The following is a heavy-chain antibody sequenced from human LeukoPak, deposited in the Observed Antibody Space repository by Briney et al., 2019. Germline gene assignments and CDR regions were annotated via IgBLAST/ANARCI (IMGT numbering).Heavy chain of an antibody. J-gene: IGHJ6*03. CDR1: GYSFTSYG. Sequence: ASVKVSCKASGYSFTSYGISWVRQAPGQGLEWMGWISAYDGNTNFAQKLQGRVTMTTDTSTSTASMELRSLRSDDTAVYYCARDLNTYADYAPMDVWGKGTTVTISS. V-gene: IGHV1-18*01. CDR2: ISAYDGNT. CDR3: ARDLNTYADYAPMDV. D-gene: IGHD4-17*01.